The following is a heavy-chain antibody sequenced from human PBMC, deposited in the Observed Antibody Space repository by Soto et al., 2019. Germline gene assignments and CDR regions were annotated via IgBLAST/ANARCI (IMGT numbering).Heavy chain of an antibody. CDR1: GYTFTSYA. V-gene: IGHV1-3*01. D-gene: IGHD3-10*01. J-gene: IGHJ4*02. CDR2: INAGNGNT. CDR3: ARVIITMVRGVIFDY. Sequence: GASVKVSCKASGYTFTSYAMHWVRQAPGQRLEWMGWINAGNGNTKYSQKFQGRVTITRDTSASTAYMELSSLRSEDTAVYYCARVIITMVRGVIFDYWGQGTLVTVS.